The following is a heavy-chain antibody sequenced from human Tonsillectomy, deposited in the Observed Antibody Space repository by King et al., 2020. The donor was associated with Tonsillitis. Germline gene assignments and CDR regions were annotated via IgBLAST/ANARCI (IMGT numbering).Heavy chain of an antibody. Sequence: VQLVESGGGLVQPGGSLRLSCSASGLTFSSYAMHWVRLAPGKGLQSVSAISDNGGSTNYADSVKGRFTISRDNYKNTLYLQMSSLRAEDTAVYYCVRDSNWYYMDVWGRGTTVTVSS. CDR2: ISDNGGST. V-gene: IGHV3-64D*06. CDR1: GLTFSSYA. CDR3: VRDSNWYYMDV. J-gene: IGHJ6*03.